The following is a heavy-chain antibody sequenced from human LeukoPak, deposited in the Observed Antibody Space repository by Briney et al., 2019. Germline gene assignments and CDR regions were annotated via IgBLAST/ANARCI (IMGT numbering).Heavy chain of an antibody. CDR3: AKVYYDNSGYRPLDF. CDR1: GFTYSAHW. CDR2: IKEDVIKK. Sequence: GGSLRLSCAGTGFTYSAHWMSCVRHAPARGWEGAAHIKEDVIKKHYVDSVKGRFTISRDNAKNSIYLQMSCLRVEDTAVYYCAKVYYDNSGYRPLDFWGQGALVTVSS. D-gene: IGHD3-22*01. V-gene: IGHV3-7*01. J-gene: IGHJ4*02.